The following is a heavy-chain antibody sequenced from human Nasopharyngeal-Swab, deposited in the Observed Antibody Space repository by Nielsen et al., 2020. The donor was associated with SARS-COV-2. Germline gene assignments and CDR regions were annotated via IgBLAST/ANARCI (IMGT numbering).Heavy chain of an antibody. V-gene: IGHV3-11*01. Sequence: VRQMPGKGLEWVSYISGSSSSMFYADSVRGRFTISRDNAKNSLYLQMNSLRAEDTAVYYCARDGYSSSSSYYYYYGMDVWGQGTTVTVSS. D-gene: IGHD6-6*01. J-gene: IGHJ6*02. CDR3: ARDGYSSSSSYYYYYGMDV. CDR2: ISGSSSSM.